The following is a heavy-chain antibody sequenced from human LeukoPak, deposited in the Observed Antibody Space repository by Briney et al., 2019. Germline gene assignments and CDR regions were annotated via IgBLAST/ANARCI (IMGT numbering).Heavy chain of an antibody. J-gene: IGHJ5*02. CDR2: IWHDGSPK. V-gene: IGHV3-33*01. CDR1: GFTFSSYS. Sequence: PRGSLRLSCAASGFTFSSYSMHWVRQAPGKGLEWVAVIWHDGSPKYYADSVKGRFSISRDNTKNTLYLQMSRLRAEDTAVYYCARDANRWIRGIRKAWFDPWGQGTLATVAS. D-gene: IGHD3-10*01. CDR3: ARDANRWIRGIRKAWFDP.